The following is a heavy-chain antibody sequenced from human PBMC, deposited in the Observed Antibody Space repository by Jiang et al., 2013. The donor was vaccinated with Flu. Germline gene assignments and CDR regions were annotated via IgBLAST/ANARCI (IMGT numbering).Heavy chain of an antibody. CDR3: AKDQYSSSWYLSDGSWFDP. Sequence: ASGFTFSSYGMHWVRQAPGKGLEWVAVIWYDGSNKYYADSVKGRFTISRDNSKNTLYLQMNSLRAEDTAVYYCAKDQYSSSWYLSDGSWFDPWGQGTLVTVSS. J-gene: IGHJ5*02. V-gene: IGHV3-33*06. CDR1: GFTFSSYG. D-gene: IGHD6-13*01. CDR2: IWYDGSNK.